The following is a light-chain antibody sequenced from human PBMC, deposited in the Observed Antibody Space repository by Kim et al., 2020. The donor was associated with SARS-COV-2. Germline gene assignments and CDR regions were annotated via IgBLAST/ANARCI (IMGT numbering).Light chain of an antibody. CDR3: AAWDDSLRGWV. V-gene: IGLV1-47*01. CDR1: RSNIGSNS. J-gene: IGLJ3*02. CDR2: RNN. Sequence: GQMVTISCSGSRSNIGSNSVYWYQQIAGTAPKLLIYRNNQRPSGVPDRFSGSKSGTSASLAISGLRSEDEADYYCAAWDDSLRGWVFGGGTQLTVL.